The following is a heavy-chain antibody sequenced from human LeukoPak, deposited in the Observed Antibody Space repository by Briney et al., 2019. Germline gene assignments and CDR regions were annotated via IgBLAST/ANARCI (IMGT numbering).Heavy chain of an antibody. Sequence: PGGSLRLSCAASGFTFSIYAMSWVRQAPGKGLAWVSGLNEDGGYTYYADSVKGRFTISRDNSENTLYLQMSSLRAEDTAVYYCARDLDGPENYWGQGTLVTVSS. CDR3: ARDLDGPENY. J-gene: IGHJ4*02. V-gene: IGHV3-23*01. CDR1: GFTFSIYA. D-gene: IGHD3-3*01. CDR2: LNEDGGYT.